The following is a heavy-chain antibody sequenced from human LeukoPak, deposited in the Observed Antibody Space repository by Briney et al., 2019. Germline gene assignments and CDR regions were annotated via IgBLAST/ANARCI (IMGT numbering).Heavy chain of an antibody. CDR2: TSGSGGST. CDR1: GFTFSSYA. CDR3: ANIPMSVVHY. Sequence: GGSLRLSCAASGFTFSSYAMSWVRQAPGKGLEWVSATSGSGGSTYYADSVKGRFTISRDNSKNTLYLQMNSLRAEDAAVYYCANIPMSVVHYWGQGTLVTVSS. J-gene: IGHJ4*02. D-gene: IGHD2-2*01. V-gene: IGHV3-23*01.